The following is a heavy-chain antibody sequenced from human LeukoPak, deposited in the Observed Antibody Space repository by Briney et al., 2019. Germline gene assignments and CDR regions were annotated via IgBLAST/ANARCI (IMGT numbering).Heavy chain of an antibody. V-gene: IGHV4-4*07. CDR1: GGSINSYY. CDR3: ARGGKATVVTM. Sequence: SETLSLTCTVSGGSINSYYWSWIRQPAGKGLERIGRIYSSGSTNYHPSLKSRVSMSVDTSKNQFSLKLTSVTAADAAVYYCARGGKATVVTMWGQGILVTVSS. D-gene: IGHD4-23*01. J-gene: IGHJ4*02. CDR2: IYSSGST.